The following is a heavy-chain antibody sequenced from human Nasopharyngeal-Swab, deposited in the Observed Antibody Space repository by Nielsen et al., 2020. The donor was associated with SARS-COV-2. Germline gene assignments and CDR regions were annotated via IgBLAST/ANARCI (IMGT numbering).Heavy chain of an antibody. J-gene: IGHJ6*02. Sequence: GESLKISCAASGFTFSSYAMSWVRQAPGKGLEWVSDISDGGSGTYYADSVKGRFTISRDNSKNTLYLQMNSLRAEDTAVYYCARDPPTEGYYYYYYGMDVWGQGTTVIVSS. V-gene: IGHV3-23*01. CDR2: ISDGGSGT. CDR1: GFTFSSYA. CDR3: ARDPPTEGYYYYYYGMDV.